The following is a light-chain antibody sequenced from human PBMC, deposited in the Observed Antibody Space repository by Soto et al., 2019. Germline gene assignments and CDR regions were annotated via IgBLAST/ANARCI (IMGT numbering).Light chain of an antibody. J-gene: IGKJ2*01. V-gene: IGKV1-39*01. CDR1: QSISSY. Sequence: DIQMTQSPSSLSASVGDRVTITCRARQSISSYLNWYQQKPGKAPKLLIYAASSLQSGVPSTFSRSGSGTDFTLTISSLQPEDFATYYCQQNYSTPQSFGQGTKLEIK. CDR2: AAS. CDR3: QQNYSTPQS.